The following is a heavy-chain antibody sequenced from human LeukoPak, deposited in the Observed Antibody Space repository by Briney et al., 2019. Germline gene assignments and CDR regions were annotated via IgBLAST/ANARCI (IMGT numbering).Heavy chain of an antibody. CDR1: GYTFTSYY. Sequence: ASVKVSCKASGYTFTSYYMHWVRQAPGQGLERMGIINPSGGSTSYAQKFQGRVTMTRDTSTSTVYMELSSLRSEDTAVYYCASLSVSDAFDIWGQGTMVTVSS. CDR3: ASLSVSDAFDI. V-gene: IGHV1-46*01. D-gene: IGHD3-16*01. J-gene: IGHJ3*02. CDR2: INPSGGST.